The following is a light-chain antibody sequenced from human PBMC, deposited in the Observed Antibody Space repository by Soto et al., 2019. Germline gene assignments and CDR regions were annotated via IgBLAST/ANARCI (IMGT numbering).Light chain of an antibody. V-gene: IGLV2-14*01. Sequence: QSALTQPASVSGSPGQSITISCTGSTSDVGDYNYVSWYQQHPGKGPKLIIYEVSNRPSGVSDRFSASKSANTASLTISGLHAEDEAIYHCSSYSSSTTLYVFGTGTKVTVL. CDR3: SSYSSSTTLYV. CDR2: EVS. J-gene: IGLJ1*01. CDR1: TSDVGDYNY.